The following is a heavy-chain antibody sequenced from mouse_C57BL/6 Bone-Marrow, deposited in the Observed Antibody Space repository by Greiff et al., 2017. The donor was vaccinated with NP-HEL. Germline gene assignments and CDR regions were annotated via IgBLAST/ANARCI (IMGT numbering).Heavy chain of an antibody. CDR3: AREENGVLFAY. V-gene: IGHV1-69*01. CDR1: GYTFTSYW. J-gene: IGHJ3*01. CDR2: IDPSDSDT. Sequence: QVQLQQPGAELVMPGASVKLSCKASGYTFTSYWMHWVKQRPGQGLEWIGEIDPSDSDTNYNQKFKGKSTLTVDKSSSTAYMQLSSLTSEDSAVYYCAREENGVLFAYWGQGTLVTVSA.